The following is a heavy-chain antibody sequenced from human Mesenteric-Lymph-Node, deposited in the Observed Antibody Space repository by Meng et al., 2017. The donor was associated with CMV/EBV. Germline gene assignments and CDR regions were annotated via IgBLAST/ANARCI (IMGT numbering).Heavy chain of an antibody. V-gene: IGHV5-51*01. Sequence: KVSCKGLGYSFPRYWIGWVRQMPGKGLEWMGIIYPGDSDTRYSPSFQGQVTISADKSINITYLRWSSLRASDTAMYYCARHRDPLLSSPFDFWGQGTLVTVSS. D-gene: IGHD2-21*01. CDR2: IYPGDSDT. J-gene: IGHJ4*02. CDR3: ARHRDPLLSSPFDF. CDR1: GYSFPRYW.